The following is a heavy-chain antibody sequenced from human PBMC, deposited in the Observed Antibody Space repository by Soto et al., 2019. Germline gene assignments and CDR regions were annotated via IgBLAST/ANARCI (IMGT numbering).Heavy chain of an antibody. V-gene: IGHV1-2*04. Sequence: ASVKVSCKASGYTFTGYYMHWVRQAPGQGLEWMGWINPNSGGTNHAQKFQGWVTMTRDTSISTAYMELSRLRSDDTAVYYCARASEYYYYGMDVWGQGTTVTVSS. CDR2: INPNSGGT. CDR3: ARASEYYYYGMDV. CDR1: GYTFTGYY. J-gene: IGHJ6*02.